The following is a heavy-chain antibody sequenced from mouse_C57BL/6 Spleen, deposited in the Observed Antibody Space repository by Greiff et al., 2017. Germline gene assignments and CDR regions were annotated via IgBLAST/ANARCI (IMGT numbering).Heavy chain of an antibody. J-gene: IGHJ3*01. Sequence: EVHLVESGPELVKPGASVKMSCKASGYTFTDYNMHWVKQSHGKSLEWIGYINPNNGGTSYNQKFKGKATLTVNKSSSTAYMELRSLTSEDSAVYYCAINSKVPFAYWGQGTLVTVSA. CDR2: INPNNGGT. CDR1: GYTFTDYN. V-gene: IGHV1-22*01. CDR3: AINSKVPFAY. D-gene: IGHD2-5*01.